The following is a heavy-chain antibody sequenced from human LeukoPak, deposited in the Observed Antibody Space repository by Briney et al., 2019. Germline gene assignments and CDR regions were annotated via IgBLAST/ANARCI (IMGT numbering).Heavy chain of an antibody. J-gene: IGHJ6*02. CDR2: ISGSGGSGGST. CDR3: AKPQTPTYXXAXXXXXMDV. V-gene: IGHV3-23*01. CDR1: GFTFSIYA. Sequence: QPGGSLRLSCAASGFTFSIYAMSWVRQAPGKGLEWVSAISGSGGSGGSTYYADSVKGRFTISRDNSKNTLYLQMNSLRAEDTAVYYCAKPQTPTYXXAXXXXXMDVXGXGXTVTVS. D-gene: IGHD2-21*01.